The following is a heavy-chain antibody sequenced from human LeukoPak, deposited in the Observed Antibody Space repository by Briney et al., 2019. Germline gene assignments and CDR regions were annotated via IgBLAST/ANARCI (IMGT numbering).Heavy chain of an antibody. Sequence: GGSMRLSCAASGFTFSSYAMSWVRQAPGKGLEWVSAISGSGGSTYYADSVKGRFTISRDNSKNALYLQMNSLRAEDTAVYYCAKGFSGYDYYYYYYMDVWGKGTTVTVSS. D-gene: IGHD5-12*01. J-gene: IGHJ6*03. CDR1: GFTFSSYA. CDR3: AKGFSGYDYYYYYYMDV. CDR2: ISGSGGST. V-gene: IGHV3-23*01.